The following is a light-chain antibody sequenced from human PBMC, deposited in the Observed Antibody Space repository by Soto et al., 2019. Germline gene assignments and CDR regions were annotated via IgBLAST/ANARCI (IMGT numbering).Light chain of an antibody. V-gene: IGKV1-39*01. CDR3: HQSYSALSIT. CDR2: AAS. CDR1: ESIGRH. J-gene: IGKJ5*01. Sequence: DIQMTPSPSSLSASVGDRVTITCRASESIGRHLKWYQQKPGKAPKLLIYAASSLHNGVPSTFRGGGSCTDFTLTISNLQPEDFATYYCHQSYSALSITFRQGTLLEIK.